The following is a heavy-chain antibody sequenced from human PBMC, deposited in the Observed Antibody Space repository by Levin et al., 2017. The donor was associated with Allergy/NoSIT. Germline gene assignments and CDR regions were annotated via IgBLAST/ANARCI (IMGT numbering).Heavy chain of an antibody. CDR3: TYGYSYGSYFNY. D-gene: IGHD5-18*01. J-gene: IGHJ4*02. V-gene: IGHV3-15*01. Sequence: PGGSLRLSCAASGFTFSTAWMSWVRQAPGKGLEWGGRIKSNTEGGTTDYAAPVKGRFTISRDDSKQTLYLQMNSLKIEDTAVYYCTYGYSYGSYFNYWGQGTLVTVSS. CDR1: GFTFSTAW. CDR2: IKSNTEGGTT.